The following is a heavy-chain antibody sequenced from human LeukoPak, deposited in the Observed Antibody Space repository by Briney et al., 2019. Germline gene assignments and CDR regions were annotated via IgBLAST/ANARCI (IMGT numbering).Heavy chain of an antibody. CDR3: ARVNTVMATFVY. Sequence: PSETLSLTCTVSGSSISSSYYGAWIRQPPGKGLEWIATISHSGSTYYNPSLKSRVTISADTSQNQHSLRLNSVTVADTAVYYCARVNTVMATFVYWGQGTPVTVSS. J-gene: IGHJ4*02. D-gene: IGHD5-24*01. V-gene: IGHV4-38-2*02. CDR2: ISHSGST. CDR1: GSSISSSYY.